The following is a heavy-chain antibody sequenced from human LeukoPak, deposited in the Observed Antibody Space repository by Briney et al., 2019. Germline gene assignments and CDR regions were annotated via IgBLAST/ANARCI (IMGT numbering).Heavy chain of an antibody. V-gene: IGHV3-11*04. D-gene: IGHD6-19*01. J-gene: IGHJ4*02. CDR2: ISSSGNTT. Sequence: GGSLRLSCAAFGFTFSDNYMSWIRQAPGKGLEWVSYISSSGNTTYNADSVKGRFSITRDNAKNSLYLQMNSLRAEDTAVYYCARDGGSAWFLDYWGQGTLVTVSS. CDR3: ARDGGSAWFLDY. CDR1: GFTFSDNY.